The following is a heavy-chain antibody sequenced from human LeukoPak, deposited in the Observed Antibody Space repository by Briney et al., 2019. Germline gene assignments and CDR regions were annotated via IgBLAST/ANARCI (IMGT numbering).Heavy chain of an antibody. J-gene: IGHJ3*02. CDR3: ARVGALRMYYYGSGSYYDAFDI. CDR2: IYYSGST. V-gene: IGHV4-59*01. D-gene: IGHD3-10*01. CDR1: GGSISSYY. Sequence: PSETLSLTCTVSGGSISSYYWSWIRQPPGKGLEWIGYIYYSGSTNYNPSLKSRVTISVDTSKNQFSLKLSSVTAADTAVYYCARVGALRMYYYGSGSYYDAFDIWGQGTMVTVSS.